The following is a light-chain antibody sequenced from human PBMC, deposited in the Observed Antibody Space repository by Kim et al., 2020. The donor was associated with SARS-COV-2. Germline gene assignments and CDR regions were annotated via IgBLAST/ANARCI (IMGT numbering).Light chain of an antibody. J-gene: IGKJ2*03. CDR2: DAS. CDR1: QSIGIS. CDR3: QQRSNWPPYS. V-gene: IGKV3-11*01. Sequence: SPGEGAILSCRASQSIGISLGWYQHKPGQAPRLLIYDASNRATGIPARFSGSGSGTDFTLTISSLEPEDFAVYYCQQRSNWPPYSFGQGTKLEI.